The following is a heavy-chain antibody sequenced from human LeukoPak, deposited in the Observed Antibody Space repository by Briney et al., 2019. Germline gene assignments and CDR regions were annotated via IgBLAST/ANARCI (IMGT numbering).Heavy chain of an antibody. J-gene: IGHJ4*02. CDR3: ATGRGYSYGFDS. V-gene: IGHV1-2*02. D-gene: IGHD5-18*01. CDR2: IYPNSGGT. CDR1: GYTFSGYY. Sequence: ASVKVSCKASGYTFSGYYMHWVRQAPGQGLDGMAWIYPNSGGTKYAQKFQGRVTVTRDTSISTAYMQLRRLKSDDTAVYYCATGRGYSYGFDSWGQGTLVTVSS.